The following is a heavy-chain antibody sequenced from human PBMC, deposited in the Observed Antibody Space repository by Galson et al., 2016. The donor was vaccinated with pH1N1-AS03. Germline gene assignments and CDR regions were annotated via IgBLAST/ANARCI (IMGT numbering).Heavy chain of an antibody. Sequence: SVKVSCKAFGYTFTNYGVSWVRQAPGQGLEWMGGISSFNGYTTYAQKLQDRVTMTRDTSTSTAYMELRSLRSDDTAVYFCARDAAYYYGMDVWGQGTTVIVS. CDR2: ISSFNGYT. V-gene: IGHV1-18*01. CDR3: ARDAAYYYGMDV. CDR1: GYTFTNYG. D-gene: IGHD6-25*01. J-gene: IGHJ6*02.